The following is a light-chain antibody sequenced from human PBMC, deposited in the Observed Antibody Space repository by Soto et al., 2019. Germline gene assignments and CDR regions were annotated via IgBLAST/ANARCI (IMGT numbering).Light chain of an antibody. J-gene: IGKJ1*01. CDR3: QQYYSYPRT. Sequence: AIRMTQSPSSLSASTGDRVTITCRASQYITSYLAWYQQKPGKAPKLLIYAAFTLQSGVPSRFSGSGSGTDFTLTITCLQSEDFATYYCQQYYSYPRTFGQGTKVEIK. CDR1: QYITSY. V-gene: IGKV1-8*01. CDR2: AAF.